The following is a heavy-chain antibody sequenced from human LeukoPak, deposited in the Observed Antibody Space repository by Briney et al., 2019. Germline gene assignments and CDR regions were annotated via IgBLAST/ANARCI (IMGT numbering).Heavy chain of an antibody. Sequence: SETLSPTCTVSGGSISSYYWSWIRQPPGKGLEWIGYIYYSGSTNYNPSLKSRVTISVDTSKNQFSLKLSSVTAADTAEYYCATYGDFPYCFHYWGQGTLVTVSS. CDR2: IYYSGST. CDR1: GGSISSYY. CDR3: ATYGDFPYCFHY. D-gene: IGHD2-21*02. V-gene: IGHV4-59*12. J-gene: IGHJ4*02.